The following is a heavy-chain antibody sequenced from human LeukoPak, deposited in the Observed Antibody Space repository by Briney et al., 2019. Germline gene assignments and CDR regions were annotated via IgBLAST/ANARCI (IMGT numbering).Heavy chain of an antibody. V-gene: IGHV3-30*03. CDR2: ISYDGSNK. CDR1: GFTFSSYG. D-gene: IGHD3-9*01. Sequence: GGSLRLSCAASGFTFSSYGMHWVRQAPGKGLEWVAVISYDGSNKYYADSVKGRFTISRDNAKNSLYLLMNSLRVEDTALYYCARNYPDGGGGRYFDWLPVFWGQGTLVTVSS. J-gene: IGHJ4*02. CDR3: ARNYPDGGGGRYFDWLPVF.